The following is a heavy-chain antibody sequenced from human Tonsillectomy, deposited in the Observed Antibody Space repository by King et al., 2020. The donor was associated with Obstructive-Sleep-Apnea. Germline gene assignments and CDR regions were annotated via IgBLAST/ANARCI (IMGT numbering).Heavy chain of an antibody. D-gene: IGHD6-19*01. V-gene: IGHV3-21*01. CDR2: ISSVTSYM. CDR3: ARSSRSSAWTGPLYYFDY. J-gene: IGHJ4*02. CDR1: GFTFSTYS. Sequence: VQLVESGGGLVKPGGSLRLSCAASGFTFSTYSVNWVRQAPGKGLEWVSSISSVTSYMYYADSGKGRFTISRDHAKNSLYLQMNSLRAEDTGIYYCARSSRSSAWTGPLYYFDYWGQGTLVTVSS.